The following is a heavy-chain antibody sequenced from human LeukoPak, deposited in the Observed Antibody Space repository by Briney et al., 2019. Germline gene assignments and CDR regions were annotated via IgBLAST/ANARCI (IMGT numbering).Heavy chain of an antibody. J-gene: IGHJ5*02. Sequence: SETLSLTCTVSGGSISSYYWSWIRQPPGKGLEWIGEINHSGSTNYNPSLKSRVTISVDTSKNQFSLKLSSVTAADTAVYYCARVTCSSTSCLGPWGQGTLATVSS. CDR1: GGSISSYY. CDR2: INHSGST. CDR3: ARVTCSSTSCLGP. V-gene: IGHV4-34*01. D-gene: IGHD2-2*01.